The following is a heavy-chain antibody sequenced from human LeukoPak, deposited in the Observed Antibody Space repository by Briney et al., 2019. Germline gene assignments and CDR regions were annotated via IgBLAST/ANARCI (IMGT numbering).Heavy chain of an antibody. CDR2: ISTTSRYI. D-gene: IGHD4-11*01. J-gene: IGHJ4*02. Sequence: GGSLRLSCAASGFTFSSYSMNWVRQAPGKGLEWVSSISTTSRYIYYADSVKGRLTVSRDNAKNSLSLQMNSLRAEDTAVYYCARGNSDYDHDYWGQGTLVTVSS. V-gene: IGHV3-21*01. CDR3: ARGNSDYDHDY. CDR1: GFTFSSYS.